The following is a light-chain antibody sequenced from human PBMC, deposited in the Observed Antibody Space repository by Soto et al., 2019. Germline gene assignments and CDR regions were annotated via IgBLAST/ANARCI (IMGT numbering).Light chain of an antibody. V-gene: IGKV3-20*01. CDR1: QIVGGDT. J-gene: IGKJ5*01. CDR2: GAS. CDR3: QQYHWAPDT. Sequence: EIVLTQSPATLSLSPGERATLSFSASQIVGGDTLAWFQQRPGQAPRLVIYGASNRAAGIPDRFSGSGSGTDFTLTVSRLEPEDFAMYYCQQYHWAPDTFGQGTRLEIK.